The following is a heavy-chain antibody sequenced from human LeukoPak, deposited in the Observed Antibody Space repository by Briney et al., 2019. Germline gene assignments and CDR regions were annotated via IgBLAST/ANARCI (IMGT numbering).Heavy chain of an antibody. CDR1: GGSISSSSYY. D-gene: IGHD5-24*01. CDR2: IYYSGST. Sequence: SETLSLTCTVSGGSISSSSYYWGWIRQPPGKGLEWIGSIYYSGSTYYNPSLKSRVTISVDTSKNQFSLKLSSVTAADTAVYYCARRRDGYPRVDFDYWGKGTLVTVSS. CDR3: ARRRDGYPRVDFDY. J-gene: IGHJ4*02. V-gene: IGHV4-39*01.